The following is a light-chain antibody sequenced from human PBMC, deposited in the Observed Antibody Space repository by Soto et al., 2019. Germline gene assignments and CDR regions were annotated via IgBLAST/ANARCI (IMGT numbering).Light chain of an antibody. CDR3: SSYTRSSTVV. CDR1: SSDVGGYNY. V-gene: IGLV2-14*01. J-gene: IGLJ2*01. Sequence: QSALTQPASVSGSPGQSITISCTGTSSDVGGYNYVSWYQQHPGKAPKLMIYDVSNRPSGVSNRFAGCKSGNTASLTISGLQAEDEADYYCSSYTRSSTVVFGGGTKLTVL. CDR2: DVS.